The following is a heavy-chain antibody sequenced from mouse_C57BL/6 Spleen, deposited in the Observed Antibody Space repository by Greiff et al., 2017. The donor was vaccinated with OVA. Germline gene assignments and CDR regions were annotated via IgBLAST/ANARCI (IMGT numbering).Heavy chain of an antibody. V-gene: IGHV5-16*01. D-gene: IGHD1-1*01. CDR1: GFTFSDYY. CDR3: ARDGYYYGSSYRGFAY. J-gene: IGHJ3*01. Sequence: EVKLVESEGGLVQPGSSMKLSCTASGFTFSDYYMALVRQVPEKGLEWVANINYDGSSPYYLDSLKSRFIISRDNAKNILYLQMSSLKSEDTATYYCARDGYYYGSSYRGFAYWGQGTLVTVSA. CDR2: INYDGSSP.